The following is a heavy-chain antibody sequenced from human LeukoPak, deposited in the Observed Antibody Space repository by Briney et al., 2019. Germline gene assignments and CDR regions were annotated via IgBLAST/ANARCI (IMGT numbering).Heavy chain of an antibody. J-gene: IGHJ6*02. Sequence: PGGSLRLSCAASGFTFSSYGMSWVRQAPGKGLEWVPTFSGRGGRTDYADSVKGRFTISRDNSQNRLYLQMNSLRAEDTAVYYCAKRFMDGNYGLGWGYYYYYGMDVWGQGTTVTVSS. CDR3: AKRFMDGNYGLGWGYYYYYGMDV. V-gene: IGHV3-23*01. CDR2: FSGRGGRT. D-gene: IGHD4-17*01. CDR1: GFTFSSYG.